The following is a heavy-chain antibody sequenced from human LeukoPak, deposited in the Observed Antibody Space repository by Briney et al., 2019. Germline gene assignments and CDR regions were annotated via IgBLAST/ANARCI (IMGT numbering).Heavy chain of an antibody. CDR3: ARGRGLFSY. Sequence: GSLRLSCAASEFSVGSNYMTWVRQPPGKGLEWIGEINHSGSTNYNPSLKSRVTISVDTSKNQFSLKLSSVTAADTAVYYCARGRGLFSYWGQGTLVTVSS. CDR2: INHSGST. V-gene: IGHV4-34*01. CDR1: EFSVGSNY. D-gene: IGHD3/OR15-3a*01. J-gene: IGHJ4*02.